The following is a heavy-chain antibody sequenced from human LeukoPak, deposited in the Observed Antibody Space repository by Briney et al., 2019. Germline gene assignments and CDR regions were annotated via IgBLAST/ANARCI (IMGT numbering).Heavy chain of an antibody. V-gene: IGHV3-53*01. CDR1: GFTVSSNY. Sequence: GGSLRLSCAASGFTVSSNYMSWVRQAPGKGLEWVSVIYSGGSTYYADSVKGRFTISRDNSKNTLYLQMNSLRAEDTAAYYCARDKVYDSSGYYDYWGQGTLVTVSS. CDR2: IYSGGST. J-gene: IGHJ4*02. CDR3: ARDKVYDSSGYYDY. D-gene: IGHD3-22*01.